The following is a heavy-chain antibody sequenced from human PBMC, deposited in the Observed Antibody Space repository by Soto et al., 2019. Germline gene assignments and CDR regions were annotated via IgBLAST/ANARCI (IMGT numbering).Heavy chain of an antibody. CDR1: GFTFSDYY. D-gene: IGHD2-15*01. CDR2: FSSSSSYT. Sequence: GGSLRLSCAASGFTFSDYYMSWIRQAPGKGLEWVSYFSSSSSYTNYADSVKGRFTISRDNSKNSLYLQMNSLRAEDSAVYYCARPYCSGGSCYPDYWGQGTLVTVSS. CDR3: ARPYCSGGSCYPDY. V-gene: IGHV3-11*06. J-gene: IGHJ4*02.